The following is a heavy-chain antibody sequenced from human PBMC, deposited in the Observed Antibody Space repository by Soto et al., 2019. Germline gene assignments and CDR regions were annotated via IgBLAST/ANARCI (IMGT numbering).Heavy chain of an antibody. CDR2: IYYSGTT. D-gene: IGHD1-26*01. Sequence: PSNTLPLTVACCASSLSRNTSSGWIRQPPGKGLEWIGYIYYSGTTYYNPSLNSRVTMSVDTSKNQFSLKLTSVTAVDTAVYYCARREIQGPIDYWGQGTLVTVSS. CDR3: ARREIQGPIDY. V-gene: IGHV4-28*01. J-gene: IGHJ4*02. CDR1: ASSLSRNTS.